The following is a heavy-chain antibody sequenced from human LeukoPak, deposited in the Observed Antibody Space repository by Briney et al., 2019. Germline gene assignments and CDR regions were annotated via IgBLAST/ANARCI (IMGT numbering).Heavy chain of an antibody. J-gene: IGHJ6*02. D-gene: IGHD4-17*01. Sequence: GMSLRLFCTASGFTFGTHAMHWVRQAPGKGLEWVAMISYHGRKKLYADSVKGRFSISRDNAENTLYLQMNSLRQDDTAVYYCARVASSSVTHYYYYGMDVWGPGTTVSVSS. CDR2: ISYHGRKK. V-gene: IGHV3-30*03. CDR1: GFTFGTHA. CDR3: ARVASSSVTHYYYYGMDV.